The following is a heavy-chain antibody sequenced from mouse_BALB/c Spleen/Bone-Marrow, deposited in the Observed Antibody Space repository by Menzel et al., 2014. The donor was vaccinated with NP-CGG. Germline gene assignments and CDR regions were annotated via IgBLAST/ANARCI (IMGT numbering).Heavy chain of an antibody. V-gene: IGHV1S81*02. J-gene: IGHJ1*01. CDR3: ARWAVRRPGYFDV. CDR1: GCTFTSYW. D-gene: IGHD2-14*01. Sequence: QVQLQQSGAELVKPGASVKLSCKASGCTFTSYWMHWVKQGPGQGLEWIGEINPSNGRTNYNEKFKSKATLTVDKSSSTAYMQLSSLTSEDSAVYYCARWAVRRPGYFDVWGAGTTVTVSS. CDR2: INPSNGRT.